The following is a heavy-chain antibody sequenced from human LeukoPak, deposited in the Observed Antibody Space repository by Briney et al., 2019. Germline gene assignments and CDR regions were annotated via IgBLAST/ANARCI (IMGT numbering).Heavy chain of an antibody. CDR1: GYSFTSYW. CDR3: ARRIQLWSSRDYYYYYMDV. Sequence: GESLKISCKGSGYSFTSYWIGWVRQMPGKGLEWVGIIYPGDSDTRYSPSFQGQVTISADKSISTAYLQWSSLKASDTAMYYCARRIQLWSSRDYYYYYMDVWGKGTTVTVSS. V-gene: IGHV5-51*01. J-gene: IGHJ6*03. CDR2: IYPGDSDT. D-gene: IGHD5-18*01.